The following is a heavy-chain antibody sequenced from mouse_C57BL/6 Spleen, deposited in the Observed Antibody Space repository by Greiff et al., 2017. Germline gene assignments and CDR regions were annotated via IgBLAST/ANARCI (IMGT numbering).Heavy chain of an antibody. CDR1: GYTFTEYT. J-gene: IGHJ1*03. D-gene: IGHD1-1*01. Sequence: QVQLQQSGAELVKPGASVKLSCKASGYTFTEYTIHWVKQRSGQGLEWIGWFYTGSGSIKYNEKFKDKATLTADKSYRTVYMELSRFTSEDSAVYFCARHEESLYYYGSSWYFDVWGTGTTVTVSS. CDR2: FYTGSGSI. CDR3: ARHEESLYYYGSSWYFDV. V-gene: IGHV1-62-2*01.